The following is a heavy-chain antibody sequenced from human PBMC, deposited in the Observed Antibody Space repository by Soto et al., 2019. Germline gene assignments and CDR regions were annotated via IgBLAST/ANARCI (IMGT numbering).Heavy chain of an antibody. Sequence: SPTLSLTCAISGDSVSSNSAAWNWIRQSPSRGLEWLGRTYYRSKWYYGYAVSVKSRITINPDTSKNQFSLQLNSVTPEDTAVYYCARIHSSSSKDMYVWGQGTTGTVSS. D-gene: IGHD6-6*01. V-gene: IGHV6-1*01. CDR2: TYYRSKWYY. CDR1: GDSVSSNSAA. J-gene: IGHJ6*02. CDR3: ARIHSSSSKDMYV.